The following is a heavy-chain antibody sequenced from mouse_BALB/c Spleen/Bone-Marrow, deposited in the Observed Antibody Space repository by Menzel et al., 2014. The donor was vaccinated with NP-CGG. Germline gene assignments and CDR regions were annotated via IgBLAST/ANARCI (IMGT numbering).Heavy chain of an antibody. CDR1: GFTFSDYY. J-gene: IGHJ4*01. CDR3: AREVSMDY. V-gene: IGHV5-4*02. Sequence: EVKLVESGGGLVKPGGSLKLSCAASGFTFSDYYMYWVRQTPEKRLEWAATISDGGSYTYYPDSVKGRFTISRDNAKNNLFLQLSSLKSEDTAMYYCAREVSMDYWGQGTSVTVSS. CDR2: ISDGGSYT.